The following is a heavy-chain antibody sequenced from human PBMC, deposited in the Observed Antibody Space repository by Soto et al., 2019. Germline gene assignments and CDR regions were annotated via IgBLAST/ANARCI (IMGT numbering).Heavy chain of an antibody. V-gene: IGHV4-59*01. D-gene: IGHD2-2*01. CDR2: IYYSGST. CDR1: GGSISSYY. CDR3: ARGGPYCSSTSCYDDGDYYYYGMDV. J-gene: IGHJ6*02. Sequence: PSETLSLTCTVSGGSISSYYWSWIRQPPGKGLEWIGYIYYSGSTNYNPSLKSRVTISVDTSKNQFSLKLSSVTAADTAVYYCARGGPYCSSTSCYDDGDYYYYGMDVWGQGTTVTVS.